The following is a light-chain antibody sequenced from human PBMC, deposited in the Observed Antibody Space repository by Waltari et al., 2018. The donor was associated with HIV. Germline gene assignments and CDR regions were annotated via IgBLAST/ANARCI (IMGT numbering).Light chain of an antibody. Sequence: QSALTQPASVSGSPGQSITISCTGTSTNVGAYQYVSWYQQYPVKAPKLIIYDVTERPSGVSNRFSGSKSGNTASLTISGLQPEDEADYYCYSYAGANTFGVFGGGTKLTVL. CDR3: YSYAGANTFGV. J-gene: IGLJ3*02. V-gene: IGLV2-23*02. CDR2: DVT. CDR1: STNVGAYQY.